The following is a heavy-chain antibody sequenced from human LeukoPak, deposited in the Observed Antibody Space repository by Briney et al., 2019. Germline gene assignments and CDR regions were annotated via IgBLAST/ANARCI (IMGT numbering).Heavy chain of an antibody. CDR1: GGSISSYY. D-gene: IGHD3-22*01. J-gene: IGHJ4*02. Sequence: SETLSLTCTVSGGSISSYYWSWIRQPPGKGLEWIGYIYYSGSTNYNPSLKSRVTISVDTSKNQFSLKLSSVTAADTAVYYCAGKAYDSSGYHDYWGQGTLVTVSS. CDR3: AGKAYDSSGYHDY. CDR2: IYYSGST. V-gene: IGHV4-59*01.